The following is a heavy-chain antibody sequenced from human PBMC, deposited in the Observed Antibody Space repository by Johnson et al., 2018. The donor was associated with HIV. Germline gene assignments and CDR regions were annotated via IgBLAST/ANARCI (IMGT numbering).Heavy chain of an antibody. D-gene: IGHD1-26*01. CDR1: GFTVSDHY. Sequence: VQLVEYGGGLVQPGGSLRLSCAASGFTVSDHYMDWVRQAPGKGLEWVGRSRNKANSYTTEYAASVKGRFTISRDDSKNSLYLQMNSLKTEDTAVYYCAREPEGWAFDSWGQGTMVTVSS. J-gene: IGHJ3*02. V-gene: IGHV3-72*01. CDR3: AREPEGWAFDS. CDR2: SRNKANSYTT.